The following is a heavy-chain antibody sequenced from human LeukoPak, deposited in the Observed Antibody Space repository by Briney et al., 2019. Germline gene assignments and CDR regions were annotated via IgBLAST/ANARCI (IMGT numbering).Heavy chain of an antibody. V-gene: IGHV3-23*01. Sequence: GGSLRLSCAASGFTFSSYAMSWVRQAPGKGLEWVSAISGSGGSTYYADSVKGRFTISRDNSKNTLYLQMNSLRAEDTAVYYCAKYCSSTSCPPGGFDPWGQGTLVTISS. CDR2: ISGSGGST. CDR1: GFTFSSYA. D-gene: IGHD2-2*01. CDR3: AKYCSSTSCPPGGFDP. J-gene: IGHJ5*02.